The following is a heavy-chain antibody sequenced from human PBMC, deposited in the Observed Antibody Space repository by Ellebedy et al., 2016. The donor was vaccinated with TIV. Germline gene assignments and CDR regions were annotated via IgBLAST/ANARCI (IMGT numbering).Heavy chain of an antibody. Sequence: MPSDTLSLTCTVSGGPISSYYWSRIRQPPGKGLEWIGYSYYSGSTNYNPSLKSRVTISVDTSKNQFSLRLSSVTAADTAVYYCASGPNQYFFDYWGQGTLVTVSS. CDR3: ASGPNQYFFDY. V-gene: IGHV4-59*01. J-gene: IGHJ4*02. D-gene: IGHD1-14*01. CDR2: SYYSGST. CDR1: GGPISSYY.